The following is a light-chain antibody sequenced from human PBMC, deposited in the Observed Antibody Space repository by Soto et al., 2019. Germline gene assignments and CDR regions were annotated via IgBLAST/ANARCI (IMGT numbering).Light chain of an antibody. J-gene: IGKJ5*01. V-gene: IGKV3-15*01. CDR3: QQYNNWPIT. Sequence: EVRMSQSPATLSVSTGERATLSCRASQSVSSNLAWYQQKPGQAPRLLIYGASTRATGIPARFSGSGSGTEFTLTISSLQSEDFAVYYCQQYNNWPITFAQGTRLAIK. CDR2: GAS. CDR1: QSVSSN.